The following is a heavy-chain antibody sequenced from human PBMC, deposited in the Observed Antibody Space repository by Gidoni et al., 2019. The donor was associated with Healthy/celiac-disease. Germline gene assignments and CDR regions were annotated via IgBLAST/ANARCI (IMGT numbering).Heavy chain of an antibody. CDR1: VGTFSSYA. CDR3: AITIQEAQLWFGLRASWFDP. CDR2: IIPIVGRG. J-gene: IGHJ5*02. V-gene: IGHV1-69*09. D-gene: IGHD5-18*01. Sequence: QLQLVQSGAVVKKPGSSVRVSCKPFVGTFSSYAICWVRQAPGRGLEWMGRIIPIVGRGNCAKKYQGRVTNTAYKTTSAAYMELRNLRSEDTTVYDCAITIQEAQLWFGLRASWFDPWGQGTLVTVSS.